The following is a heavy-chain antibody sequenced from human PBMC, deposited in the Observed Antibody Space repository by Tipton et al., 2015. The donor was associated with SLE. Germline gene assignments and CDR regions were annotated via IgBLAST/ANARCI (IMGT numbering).Heavy chain of an antibody. J-gene: IGHJ6*03. V-gene: IGHV4-34*01. CDR1: GGSFSGYY. D-gene: IGHD4-23*01. CDR2: INHSGST. CDR3: ARVPLGGTYYYYYMDV. Sequence: TLSLTCAVYGGSFSGYYWSWIRQPPGKGLEWIGEINHSGSTNYNPSLKSRVTISVDTSKNQFSLKLSSVTAADTAVYYCARVPLGGTYYYYYMDVWGKGTTVTVSS.